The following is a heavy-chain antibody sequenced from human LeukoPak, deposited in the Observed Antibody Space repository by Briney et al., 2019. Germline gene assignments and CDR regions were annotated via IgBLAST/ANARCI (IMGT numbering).Heavy chain of an antibody. CDR2: ISWDGGST. CDR3: AKTSLSDPSGHYYYMDV. CDR1: GFTFDDYA. D-gene: IGHD3-3*01. Sequence: PGGSLRLSCAASGFTFDDYAMHWVRQAPGKGLEWVSLISWDGGSTYYADSVKARFTISRDNSQNTVSLQLNNLRIEDTALYYCAKTSLSDPSGHYYYMDVWGKGTTVTVSS. J-gene: IGHJ6*03. V-gene: IGHV3-43*01.